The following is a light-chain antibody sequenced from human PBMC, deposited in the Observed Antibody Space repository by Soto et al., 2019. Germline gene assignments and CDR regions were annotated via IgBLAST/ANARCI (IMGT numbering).Light chain of an antibody. Sequence: DIVMTQSPDSLAVSLGERANFNCKSSQSILDRSKNKYYLAWYQQKSGQPPKLLIYWSSLRESGVPDRFTGSGSGTDFTLTISSLQAEDVAVYYCQQYFTSPWTFGQGTKVEI. CDR3: QQYFTSPWT. J-gene: IGKJ1*01. V-gene: IGKV4-1*01. CDR2: WSS. CDR1: QSILDRSKNKYY.